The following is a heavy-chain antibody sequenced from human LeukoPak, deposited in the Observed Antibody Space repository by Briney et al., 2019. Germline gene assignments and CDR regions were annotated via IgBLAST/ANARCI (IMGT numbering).Heavy chain of an antibody. J-gene: IGHJ6*02. CDR1: GFTFSTSW. V-gene: IGHV3-7*01. Sequence: GGSLRLSRAASGFTFSTSWMIWVRQAPGKGLEWVANIKQDGSEKYYVDSVEGRFTISRDNAKNSLYLQMNSLRAEDTAVYYCARSYYGSGTSYGMDVWGQGTTVTVSS. CDR3: ARSYYGSGTSYGMDV. D-gene: IGHD3-10*01. CDR2: IKQDGSEK.